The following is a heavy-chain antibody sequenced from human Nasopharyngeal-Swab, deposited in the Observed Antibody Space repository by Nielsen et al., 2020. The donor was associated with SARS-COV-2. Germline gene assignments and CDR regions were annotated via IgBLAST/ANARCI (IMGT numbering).Heavy chain of an antibody. Sequence: GESLKISCAASGFIFSRYAMHRGRQPPGTRLEWVAVISYDGSTKYYAESVKGRFTIYRDNSKNTLYLQLNSLRAEDTAVYYCARELIESFDYWGQGTLVTVSS. D-gene: IGHD2-8*01. CDR3: ARELIESFDY. V-gene: IGHV3-30*04. CDR2: ISYDGSTK. J-gene: IGHJ4*02. CDR1: GFIFSRYA.